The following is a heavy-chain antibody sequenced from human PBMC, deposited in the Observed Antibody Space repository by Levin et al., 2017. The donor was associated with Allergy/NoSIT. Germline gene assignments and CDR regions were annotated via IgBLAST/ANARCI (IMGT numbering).Heavy chain of an antibody. Sequence: SETLSLTCTVSGGSISSSSYYWGWIRQPPGKGLEWIGSIYYSGSTYYNPSLKSRVTISVDTSKNQFSLKLSSVTAADTAVYYCARSPYVWGSYRSNHFDYWGQGTLVTVSS. D-gene: IGHD3-16*02. J-gene: IGHJ4*02. CDR3: ARSPYVWGSYRSNHFDY. CDR1: GGSISSSSYY. CDR2: IYYSGST. V-gene: IGHV4-39*07.